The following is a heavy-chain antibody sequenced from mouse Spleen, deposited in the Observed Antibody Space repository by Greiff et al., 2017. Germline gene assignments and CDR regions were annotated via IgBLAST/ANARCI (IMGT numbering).Heavy chain of an antibody. CDR1: GYAFSSSW. CDR2: IYPGDGDT. CDR3: ARGGLRPSFDY. Sequence: QVQLQQSGPELVKPGASVKISCKASGYAFSSSWMNWVKQRPGKGLEWIGRIYPGDGDTNYNGKFKGKATLTADKSSSTAYMQLSSLTSEDSAVYFCARGGLRPSFDYWGQGTTLTVSS. J-gene: IGHJ2*01. V-gene: IGHV1-82*01. D-gene: IGHD2-4*01.